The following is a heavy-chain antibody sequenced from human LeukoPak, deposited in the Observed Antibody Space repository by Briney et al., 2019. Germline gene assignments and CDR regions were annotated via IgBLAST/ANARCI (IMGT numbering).Heavy chain of an antibody. J-gene: IGHJ4*02. CDR2: TYYRSKWYN. D-gene: IGHD3-9*01. CDR3: ARGGLRYFDWLPLDRPFDY. Sequence: SQTLSLTFAISGDSVSTNSAAWNWIRQSPSRGLEWLGRTYYRSKWYNDYAVSVKSRITINPDTSKNQFSLQLKSVTPEDTAVYYCARGGLRYFDWLPLDRPFDYWGQGTLVTVSS. V-gene: IGHV6-1*01. CDR1: GDSVSTNSAA.